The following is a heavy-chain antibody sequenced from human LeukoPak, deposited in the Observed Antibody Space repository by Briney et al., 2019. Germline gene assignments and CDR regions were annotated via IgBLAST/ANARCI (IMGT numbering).Heavy chain of an antibody. CDR1: GFTFSSYS. Sequence: GGSLRLSCAASGFTFSSYSMNWVRQAPGKGLEWVSSISSSSSYIYYADSVKGRFTISRDNSKNTLYLQMERLRAEDTAAYYCAKGHSDYGTGFDLWGQGTLVTVSS. CDR2: ISSSSSYI. D-gene: IGHD4-17*01. V-gene: IGHV3-21*04. J-gene: IGHJ4*02. CDR3: AKGHSDYGTGFDL.